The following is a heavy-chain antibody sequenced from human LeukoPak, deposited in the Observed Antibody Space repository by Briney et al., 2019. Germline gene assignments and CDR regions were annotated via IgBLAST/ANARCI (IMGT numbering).Heavy chain of an antibody. D-gene: IGHD1-26*01. CDR2: ITADGTDS. CDR1: GFTFSAYE. V-gene: IGHV3-48*03. Sequence: GGSLRLSRAASGFTFSAYEMNWVRQAPGKGLEWVSYITADGTDSYAADSVKGRFTISRDNAKNSLYLQMNSLRVDDTAIYYCAREVQWELPDYWGQGTLVTVSS. J-gene: IGHJ4*02. CDR3: AREVQWELPDY.